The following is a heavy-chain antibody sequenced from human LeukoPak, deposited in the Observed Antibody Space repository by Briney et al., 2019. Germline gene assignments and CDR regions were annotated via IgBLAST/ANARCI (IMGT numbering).Heavy chain of an antibody. V-gene: IGHV3-49*03. Sequence: GGSLRLSCTASGFTFGDYAMSWFRQAPGKGLEWVGFIRSKAYGGTTEYAASVKGRFTISRDDSKSIAYLQMNSLKTEDTAVYYCTRDPSLSTYYYDSSGYYTGWFDPWGQGTLVTVSS. D-gene: IGHD3-22*01. CDR3: TRDPSLSTYYYDSSGYYTGWFDP. CDR2: IRSKAYGGTT. J-gene: IGHJ5*02. CDR1: GFTFGDYA.